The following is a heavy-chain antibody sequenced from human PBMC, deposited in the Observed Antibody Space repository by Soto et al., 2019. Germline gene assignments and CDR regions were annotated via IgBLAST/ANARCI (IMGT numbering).Heavy chain of an antibody. J-gene: IGHJ4*02. Sequence: GESLKISCKGSGYSFTSYWIGWVRQMPGKGLGWMGIIYPGDSDTRYSPSFQGQVTISADKSISTAYLQWSSLKASDTAMYYCARQDTVRGVISSFDYWGQGTLVTVSS. CDR1: GYSFTSYW. D-gene: IGHD3-10*01. CDR3: ARQDTVRGVISSFDY. CDR2: IYPGDSDT. V-gene: IGHV5-51*01.